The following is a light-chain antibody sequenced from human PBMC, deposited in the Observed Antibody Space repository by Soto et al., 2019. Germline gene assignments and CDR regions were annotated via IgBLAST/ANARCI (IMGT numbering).Light chain of an antibody. CDR2: ASS. CDR1: QNIKFY. CDR3: LQPYTFPLT. Sequence: DIQMTQSPSSLSASVGDRVTITCRASQNIKFYLNWYHQKPGRAPELLIYASSTLQNGVPLRFSGSGSGTDFTLHISNLQPEDFAAYYCLQPYTFPLTFGQGTKVEIK. V-gene: IGKV1-39*01. J-gene: IGKJ2*01.